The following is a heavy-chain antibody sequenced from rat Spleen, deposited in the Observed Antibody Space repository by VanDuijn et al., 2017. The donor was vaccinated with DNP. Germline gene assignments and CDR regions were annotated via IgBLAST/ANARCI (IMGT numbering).Heavy chain of an antibody. CDR3: ERHRTGSWDY. CDR1: GFTFSDYY. Sequence: EVQLVESGGGLVQPGRSLKLSCAASGFTFSDYYMAWVRQAPTKGLEWVAYISYDGGRSYNGDSVKGGFKISRDNAKSTLYLQINSLRAEDMATYYCERHRTGSWDYWGQGVMVTVSS. V-gene: IGHV5-22*01. J-gene: IGHJ2*01. CDR2: ISYDGGRS. D-gene: IGHD5-1*01.